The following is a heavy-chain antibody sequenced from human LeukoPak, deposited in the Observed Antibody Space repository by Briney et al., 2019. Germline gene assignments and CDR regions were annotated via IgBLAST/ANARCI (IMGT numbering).Heavy chain of an antibody. CDR2: IYHSGST. CDR3: ARDGYSGNDGL. Sequence: PSETLSLTCTVSGGSISSYYWSWIRQPPGKGLEWIGYIYHSGSTKYNPSLKSRVTISVDTSKNQFSLKLSSVTAADTAVYYCARDGYSGNDGLWGQGSLVTVSS. D-gene: IGHD5-12*01. CDR1: GGSISSYY. J-gene: IGHJ4*02. V-gene: IGHV4-59*01.